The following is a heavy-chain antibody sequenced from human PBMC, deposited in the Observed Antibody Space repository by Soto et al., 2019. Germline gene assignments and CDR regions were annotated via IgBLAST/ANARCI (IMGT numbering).Heavy chain of an antibody. V-gene: IGHV3-15*07. CDR3: TTDPNDHCSGGSCNHY. CDR2: IKSKTDGGTT. D-gene: IGHD2-15*01. J-gene: IGHJ4*02. CDR1: GFTFSNAW. Sequence: WGTLRLSCAASGFTFSNAWMNWVRQAPGKGLEWVGRIKSKTDGGTTDYTAPVKGRITISRDDSKNTLYLQMNSLKTEDTAVYYCTTDPNDHCSGGSCNHYWGQGNLVTVSS.